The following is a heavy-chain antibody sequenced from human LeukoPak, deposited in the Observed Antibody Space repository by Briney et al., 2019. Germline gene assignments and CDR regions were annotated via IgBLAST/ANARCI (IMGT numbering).Heavy chain of an antibody. CDR3: ARVRWWCYDY. CDR1: GGSFSSYY. V-gene: IGHV4-39*07. D-gene: IGHD2-21*01. J-gene: IGHJ4*02. CDR2: IYYSGST. Sequence: SETLSLTCAVYGGSFSSYYWGWIRQPPGKGLEWIGSIYYSGSTYYNPSLKSRVTISVDTSKNQFSLKLSSVTAADTAVYYCARVRWWCYDYWGQGTLVTVSS.